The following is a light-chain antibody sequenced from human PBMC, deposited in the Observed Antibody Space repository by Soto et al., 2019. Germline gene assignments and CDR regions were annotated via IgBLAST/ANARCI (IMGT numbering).Light chain of an antibody. Sequence: DIQMTQSPSSLSASVGDSVTITCRASQGINNYLAWYQQKPGKVPVLLIYSASTLKSGVPSRFSGRGAGTDFTLTISSLQHEHFPTYYCQKYDLAPLTFGQGTKVHIK. CDR2: SAS. CDR1: QGINNY. V-gene: IGKV1-27*01. J-gene: IGKJ1*01. CDR3: QKYDLAPLT.